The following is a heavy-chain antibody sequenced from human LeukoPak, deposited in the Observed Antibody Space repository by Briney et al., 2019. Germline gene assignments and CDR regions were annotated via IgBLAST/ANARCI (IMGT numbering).Heavy chain of an antibody. CDR1: GGSISSYY. J-gene: IGHJ3*02. V-gene: IGHV4-59*12. D-gene: IGHD2-21*01. CDR3: ARRRLFLAHAFDI. Sequence: PSGTLSLTCTVSGGSISSYYWSWIRQPPGKGLEWIGYIYYSGSTNYNPSLKSRVTISVDTSKNQFSLKLSSVTAADTAVYYCARRRLFLAHAFDIWGQGTMVTVSS. CDR2: IYYSGST.